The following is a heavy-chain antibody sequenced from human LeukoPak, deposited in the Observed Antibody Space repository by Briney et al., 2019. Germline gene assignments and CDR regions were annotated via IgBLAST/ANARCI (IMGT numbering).Heavy chain of an antibody. Sequence: SETLSLTCTVSGGSISSYYWSWTRQPPGKGLEWIGDIYYSGSTNYNPSLKSRVAISVDTSKIQFTLKLSSVTAADTAVYYCASLSPVLYDFWTRVTWGQGTLVTVSS. CDR1: GGSISSYY. J-gene: IGHJ5*02. CDR3: ASLSPVLYDFWTRVT. CDR2: IYYSGST. D-gene: IGHD3-3*01. V-gene: IGHV4-59*08.